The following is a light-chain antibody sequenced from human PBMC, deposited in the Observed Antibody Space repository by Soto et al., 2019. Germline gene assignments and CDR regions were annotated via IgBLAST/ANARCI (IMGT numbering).Light chain of an antibody. CDR3: VLFMCGGTWV. V-gene: IGLV8-61*01. Sequence: QTVVTQEPSFSVSPGGTVTLTCGLTSGSVSTTYYPGWYQQTPGQAPRTLIYDTNIRSSGVPDRFSGSILGTKAALTITGAQADYESDYYCVLFMCGGTWVLGGGTKLTVL. CDR2: DTN. J-gene: IGLJ2*01. CDR1: SGSVSTTYY.